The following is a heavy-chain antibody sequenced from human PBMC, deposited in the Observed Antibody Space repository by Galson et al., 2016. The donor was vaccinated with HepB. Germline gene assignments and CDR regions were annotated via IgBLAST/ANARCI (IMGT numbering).Heavy chain of an antibody. Sequence: SLRLSCAAAGFSFSAVGMHWVRQAPGKGLEWVSVIWKDGSNKYYADPVKGRFTISRDISKNTLYLQMNSLRAEDTAVYYCARTAGLDSLDVWGQGTTVTVSS. CDR2: IWKDGSNK. CDR1: GFSFSAVG. D-gene: IGHD3-9*01. V-gene: IGHV3-33*01. J-gene: IGHJ6*02. CDR3: ARTAGLDSLDV.